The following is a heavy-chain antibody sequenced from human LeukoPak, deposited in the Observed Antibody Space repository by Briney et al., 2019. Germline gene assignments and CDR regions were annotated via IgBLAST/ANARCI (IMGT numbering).Heavy chain of an antibody. V-gene: IGHV4-34*01. D-gene: IGHD3-22*01. Sequence: SETLSLTPAVYGGSFIGYYWCWVRQPPGEGVEWIGGINHSGSTNYNPSLKGRVTISVDTSKNQCSLKLSSVTAADTAVYYCARGVRYYYDSSGSHHFDYWGQGTLVTVSS. CDR3: ARGVRYYYDSSGSHHFDY. J-gene: IGHJ4*02. CDR2: INHSGST. CDR1: GGSFIGYY.